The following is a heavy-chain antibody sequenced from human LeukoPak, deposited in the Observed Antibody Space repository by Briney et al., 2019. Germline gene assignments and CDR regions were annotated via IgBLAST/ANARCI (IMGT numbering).Heavy chain of an antibody. V-gene: IGHV1-69*05. CDR2: IIPIFGTA. D-gene: IGHD2/OR15-2a*01. Sequence: ASVKVSCKASGGTFSSYAISWVRQAPGQGLEWKGGIIPIFGTANYAQKFQGRVTITTDESTSTAYMELSSLGSEDTAVYYCARDFGLIDAGLVENDYWGQGTLVTVSS. CDR1: GGTFSSYA. CDR3: ARDFGLIDAGLVENDY. J-gene: IGHJ4*02.